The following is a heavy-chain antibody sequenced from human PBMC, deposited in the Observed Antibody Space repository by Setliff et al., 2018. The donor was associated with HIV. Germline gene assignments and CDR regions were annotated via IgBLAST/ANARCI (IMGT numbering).Heavy chain of an antibody. Sequence: KASETLSLTCAVYGGSFSGYYWSWIRQPPGKGLEWIGEINHGGSTNYNPSLKSRVTISVDTSKNQFSLKLSSVTAADTAVYYCARVAGAHYFDYWGQGTLVTVSS. D-gene: IGHD1-26*01. CDR2: INHGGST. CDR3: ARVAGAHYFDY. CDR1: GGSFSGYY. V-gene: IGHV4-34*01. J-gene: IGHJ4*02.